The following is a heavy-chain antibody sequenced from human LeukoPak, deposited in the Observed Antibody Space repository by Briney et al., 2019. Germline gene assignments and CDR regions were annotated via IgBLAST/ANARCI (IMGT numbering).Heavy chain of an antibody. V-gene: IGHV3-33*01. CDR3: ARDGGCSGGNCYQRFGS. D-gene: IGHD2-15*01. Sequence: GGSLRLSCAASGFTFSKYGMQWVRQAPGKGLEWVAVIWSDGSDRHYADSVKGRFTISRDNSKNTVSLEMNSLRVEDTAVYYCARDGGCSGGNCYQRFGSWGQGTLVTVSS. J-gene: IGHJ4*02. CDR1: GFTFSKYG. CDR2: IWSDGSDR.